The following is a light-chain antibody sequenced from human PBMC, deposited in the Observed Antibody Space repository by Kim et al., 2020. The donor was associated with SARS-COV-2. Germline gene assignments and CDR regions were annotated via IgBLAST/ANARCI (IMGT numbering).Light chain of an antibody. CDR1: QGISSF. CDR3: QNYNTAPYT. V-gene: IGKV1-27*01. Sequence: DIQMTQSPSSLSASVGDRVTITCRASQGISSFLAWYQQKAGKVPKLLIYAASTLQSGVPSRFSGSGSGTDFTLTITSLQPEDVATYYCQNYNTAPYTFGQGTKLEI. J-gene: IGKJ2*01. CDR2: AAS.